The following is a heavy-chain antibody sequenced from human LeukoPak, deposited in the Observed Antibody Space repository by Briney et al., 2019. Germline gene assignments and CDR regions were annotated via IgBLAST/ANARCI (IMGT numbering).Heavy chain of an antibody. CDR1: GAPVSSGVYS. V-gene: IGHV4-61*08. J-gene: IGHJ4*02. Sequence: SETLSLTCAVSGAPVSSGVYSWSWIRQPPGKGLEWIGYIYYSGSTNYNPSLRSRVTISVDTSKNQCSLKLSSVTAADTAVDYCASQNSVAGTLDYWGQGTLVTVSS. CDR2: IYYSGST. CDR3: ASQNSVAGTLDY. D-gene: IGHD6-19*01.